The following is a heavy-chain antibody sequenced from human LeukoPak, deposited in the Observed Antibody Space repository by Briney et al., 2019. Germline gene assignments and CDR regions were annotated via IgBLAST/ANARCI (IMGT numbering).Heavy chain of an antibody. V-gene: IGHV3-30*18. D-gene: IGHD1-26*01. Sequence: GGSLRLSCAASGFTFSSDGMHWVRQAPGKGLEWVAVISYDGSNKYYADSVKGRFTISRDNSKNTLYLQMNSLRAEDTAVYYCAKGRSYYFDYWGQGTLVTVSS. CDR1: GFTFSSDG. CDR3: AKGRSYYFDY. J-gene: IGHJ4*02. CDR2: ISYDGSNK.